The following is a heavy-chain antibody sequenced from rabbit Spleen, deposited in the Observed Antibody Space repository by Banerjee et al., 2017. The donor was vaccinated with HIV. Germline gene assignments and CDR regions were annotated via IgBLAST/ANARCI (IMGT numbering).Heavy chain of an antibody. CDR1: GFSFSSRYY. D-gene: IGHD8-1*01. CDR2: IYSGSSGDT. CDR3: ARDSYAGSGSWNL. Sequence: QSLEESGGDLVKPGASLTLTCTASGFSFSSRYYMCWVRQAPGKGLEWIACIYSGSSGDTYYASWAKGRITISKTSSTTVTLEMTGLTAADTATYFCARDSYAGSGSWNLWGQGTLVTVS. J-gene: IGHJ4*01. V-gene: IGHV1S40*01.